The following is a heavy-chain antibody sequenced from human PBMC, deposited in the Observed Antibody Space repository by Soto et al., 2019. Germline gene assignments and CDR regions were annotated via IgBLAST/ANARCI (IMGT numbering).Heavy chain of an antibody. CDR3: ARGGGSTGYYYYYYYMDV. Sequence: ASVKVSCKASGYTFTSYDINWVRQATGQGLEWMGWMNPNSGNTGYAQKFQGRVTMTRNTSISTAYMELSSLRSEDTAVYYCARGGGSTGYYYYYYYMDVWGKGTTVTVSS. J-gene: IGHJ6*03. V-gene: IGHV1-8*01. CDR1: GYTFTSYD. D-gene: IGHD3-9*01. CDR2: MNPNSGNT.